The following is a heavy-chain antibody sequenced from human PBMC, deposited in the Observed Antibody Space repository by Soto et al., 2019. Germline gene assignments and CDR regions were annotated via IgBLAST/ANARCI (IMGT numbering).Heavy chain of an antibody. Sequence: PSETLSLTCTVSGGSISTYCWSWIRQPPGKGLEWIGCIYYSGTINYNPSLKSRVTISGDTSNNLFSLKLTSVTAADTAVYYCAKGGTSSWDNWLDPWGQGTLVTVSS. CDR3: AKGGTSSWDNWLDP. CDR2: IYYSGTI. V-gene: IGHV4-59*01. CDR1: GGSISTYC. J-gene: IGHJ5*02. D-gene: IGHD6-13*01.